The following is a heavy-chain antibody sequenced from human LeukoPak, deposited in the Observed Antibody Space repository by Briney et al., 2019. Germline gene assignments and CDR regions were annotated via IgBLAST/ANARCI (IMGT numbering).Heavy chain of an antibody. CDR3: AKDIEDSSGWFNAFDI. Sequence: GGSLRLSCAASGFTFDDYAMHWVRQAPGKGLEWVSGISWNSGSIGYADSVKGRFTISRDNAKNSLYLQMNSLRAEDTALYYCAKDIEDSSGWFNAFDIWGQGTMVTVSS. CDR2: ISWNSGSI. V-gene: IGHV3-9*01. CDR1: GFTFDDYA. D-gene: IGHD6-19*01. J-gene: IGHJ3*02.